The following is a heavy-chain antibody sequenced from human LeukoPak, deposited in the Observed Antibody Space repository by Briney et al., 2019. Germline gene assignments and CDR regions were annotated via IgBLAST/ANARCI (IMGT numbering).Heavy chain of an antibody. CDR3: ARVYDGFDY. Sequence: GGSLRLPCAASGFTFSSYEMNWVRQAPGKGLEWVSYISSSGSSIYYADSVKGRFTISRDNAKNSVYLQMNSLRAEDTAVYYCARVYDGFDYWGQGTLVTVSS. CDR1: GFTFSSYE. CDR2: ISSSGSSI. J-gene: IGHJ4*02. D-gene: IGHD5/OR15-5a*01. V-gene: IGHV3-48*03.